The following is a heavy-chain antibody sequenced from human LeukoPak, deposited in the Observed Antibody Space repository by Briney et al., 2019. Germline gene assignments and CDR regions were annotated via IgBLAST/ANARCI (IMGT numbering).Heavy chain of an antibody. V-gene: IGHV1-2*02. D-gene: IGHD4-11*01. Sequence: ASVKVSCKASGYTFTDYYIHWVRQAPGQGLEWMGWINPNSGGTNYAQKFQGRVTMTRDTFISTAYTELSRLRSDDTAVYYCARGEDYEYFQQWGQGTLVTVSS. CDR1: GYTFTDYY. CDR2: INPNSGGT. J-gene: IGHJ1*01. CDR3: ARGEDYEYFQQ.